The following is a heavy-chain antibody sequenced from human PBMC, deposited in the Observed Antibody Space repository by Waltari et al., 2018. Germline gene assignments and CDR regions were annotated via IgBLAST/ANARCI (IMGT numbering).Heavy chain of an antibody. V-gene: IGHV3-33*01. CDR1: GFTFSSYG. Sequence: QVQLVESGGGVVQPGRSLRLSCAASGFTFSSYGMHWVRQAPGKGLEWVAVIWYDGSNKYYADSVKGRFTISRDNSKNTLYLHMNSLRAEDTAVYYCARELTVTTGTRFDYWGQGTLVTVSS. D-gene: IGHD4-17*01. J-gene: IGHJ4*02. CDR3: ARELTVTTGTRFDY. CDR2: IWYDGSNK.